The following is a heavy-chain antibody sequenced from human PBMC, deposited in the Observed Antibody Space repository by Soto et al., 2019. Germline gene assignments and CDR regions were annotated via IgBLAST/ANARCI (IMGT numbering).Heavy chain of an antibody. V-gene: IGHV4-34*01. Sequence: SETLSLTCAVYGGSFSGYYWSWIRQPPGKGLEWIGEINHSGSTNYNPSLKSRVTISVDTSKNQFSLKLSSVTAADTAVYYCARTSGATNYYYYYMDVWGKGTTVTVSS. J-gene: IGHJ6*03. CDR3: ARTSGATNYYYYYMDV. CDR1: GGSFSGYY. D-gene: IGHD5-12*01. CDR2: INHSGST.